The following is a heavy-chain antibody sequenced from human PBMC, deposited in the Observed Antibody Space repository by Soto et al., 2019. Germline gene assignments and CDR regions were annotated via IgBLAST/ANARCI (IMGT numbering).Heavy chain of an antibody. CDR1: GYTFTGYY. D-gene: IGHD6-13*01. J-gene: IGHJ6*02. V-gene: IGHV1-2*04. CDR2: INPNSGGT. CDR3: AGGIYSAYYYGKAV. Sequence: ASVKVSCKASGYTFTGYYMHWVRQAPGQGLEWMGWINPNSGGTNYAQKFQGWVTMTRDTSISTAYMELSRLRSDDTAVYYCAGGIYSAYYYGKAVWGQGTTVTVSS.